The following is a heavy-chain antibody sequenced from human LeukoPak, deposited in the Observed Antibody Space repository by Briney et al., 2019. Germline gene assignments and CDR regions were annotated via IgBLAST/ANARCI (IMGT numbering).Heavy chain of an antibody. Sequence: ASVKVSCKASGYTFTGYYMHWARQAPGQGLEWMGWINPNSGGTNYAQKFQGRVTMTRDTSISTAYMELSRLRSDDTAVYYCAGRGSGSSTFYYWGQGTLVTVSS. CDR2: INPNSGGT. J-gene: IGHJ4*02. V-gene: IGHV1-2*02. D-gene: IGHD3-10*01. CDR1: GYTFTGYY. CDR3: AGRGSGSSTFYY.